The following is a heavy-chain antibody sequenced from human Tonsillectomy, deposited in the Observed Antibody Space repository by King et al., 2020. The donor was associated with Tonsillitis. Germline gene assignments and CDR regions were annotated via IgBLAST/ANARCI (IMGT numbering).Heavy chain of an antibody. CDR2: MNPNSGNT. CDR3: ARAGRRLVPNYYYYMDV. V-gene: IGHV1-8*01. D-gene: IGHD2-2*01. CDR1: GYTFTSYD. J-gene: IGHJ6*03. Sequence: QLVQSGAEVKKPGASVKVSCKASGYTFTSYDINWVRQATGQGLEWMGWMNPNSGNTGYAQKFQGRVTMTRNTSLSTAYMELGSLRSEDTAVYYCARAGRRLVPNYYYYMDVWGKGTTVTVSS.